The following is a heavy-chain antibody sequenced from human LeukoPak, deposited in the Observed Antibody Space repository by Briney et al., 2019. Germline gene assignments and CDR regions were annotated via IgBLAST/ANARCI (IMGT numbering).Heavy chain of an antibody. D-gene: IGHD7-27*01. V-gene: IGHV3-7*01. CDR1: GFSIGSSW. CDR2: MNEDGSGT. J-gene: IGHJ4*02. CDR3: ARDPAWGAIDY. Sequence: GGSLRLSCAVSGFSIGSSWMSWVRQTPGKGLEWVADMNEDGSGTYYVDSVKGRFTVSRDNDQNSVYLQMNSLRVEDTGVYYCARDPAWGAIDYWGQGTLVTVSS.